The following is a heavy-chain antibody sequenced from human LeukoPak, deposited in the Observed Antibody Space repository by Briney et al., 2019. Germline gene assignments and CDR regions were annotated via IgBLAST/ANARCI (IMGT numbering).Heavy chain of an antibody. Sequence: PSGGSLRLSCAAPGFTFSNYAMCWVRQAPGRGLEWVSAITNSGTGTYYADSVRGRFTISRDNSKNALYLQIHSLRAEDTALYYCARREPTVTTPYQDYFDYWGQGTLVTVSS. V-gene: IGHV3-23*01. D-gene: IGHD4-17*01. CDR3: ARREPTVTTPYQDYFDY. CDR2: ITNSGTGT. J-gene: IGHJ4*02. CDR1: GFTFSNYA.